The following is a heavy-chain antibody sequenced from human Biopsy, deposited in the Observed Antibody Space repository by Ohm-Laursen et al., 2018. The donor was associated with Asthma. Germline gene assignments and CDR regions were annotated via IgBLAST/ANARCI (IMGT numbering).Heavy chain of an antibody. D-gene: IGHD3-9*01. J-gene: IGHJ3*02. CDR2: LDPANGKT. Sequence: ASVKVSCKVSGYTFIDYAIHWVRQAPGHSLEWMGWLDPANGKTKNSQKFQGRLTISRDTSASTAYMDLSSLRSEDTAVYYCARTYFDFLTGQVHDAFAMWGQGTMVTVSS. V-gene: IGHV1-3*01. CDR3: ARTYFDFLTGQVHDAFAM. CDR1: GYTFIDYA.